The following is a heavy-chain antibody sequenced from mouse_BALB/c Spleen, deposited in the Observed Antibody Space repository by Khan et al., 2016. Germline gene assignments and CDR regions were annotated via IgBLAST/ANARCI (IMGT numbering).Heavy chain of an antibody. J-gene: IGHJ4*01. CDR2: INPNNGGT. Sequence: EVQLQESGPELVKPGASVKIPCKASGYTFTDYNMDWVKQSHGKSLEWIGDINPNNGGTVYNQRFKGKATLTVDKSSSTAYMELRSLTSEDTAVYYCARFYDDYYGAMDYWGQGTSVTVSS. CDR3: ARFYDDYYGAMDY. V-gene: IGHV1-18*01. CDR1: GYTFTDYN. D-gene: IGHD2-3*01.